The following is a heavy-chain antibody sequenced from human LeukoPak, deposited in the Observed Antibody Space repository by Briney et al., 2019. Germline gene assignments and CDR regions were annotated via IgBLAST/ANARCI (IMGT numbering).Heavy chain of an antibody. V-gene: IGHV3-48*03. D-gene: IGHD4-23*01. CDR2: ISSSGSTI. J-gene: IGHJ6*03. Sequence: GGSLRLSCAASGFTFSSYEMNWVRQAPGKGLEWVSYISSSGSTIYYADSVKGRFTISRDNAKNSLYLQMNSLRAEDTAVYYCARYEYGGSEDMDVWGKGTTVTISS. CDR3: ARYEYGGSEDMDV. CDR1: GFTFSSYE.